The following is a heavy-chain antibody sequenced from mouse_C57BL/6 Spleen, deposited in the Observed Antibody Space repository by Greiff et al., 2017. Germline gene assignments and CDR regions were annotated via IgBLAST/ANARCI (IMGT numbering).Heavy chain of an antibody. CDR1: GYTFTSYW. J-gene: IGHJ3*01. CDR3: ARSVYYGSSSWLAY. Sequence: VQLQQSGAELVMPGASVKLSCKASGYTFTSYWMHWVKQRPGQGLEWIGEIDPSDSYTNYNQKFKGKSTLTVDKSSSTAYMQLSSLTSEDSAVYYCARSVYYGSSSWLAYWGQGTLVTVSA. CDR2: IDPSDSYT. V-gene: IGHV1-69*01. D-gene: IGHD1-1*01.